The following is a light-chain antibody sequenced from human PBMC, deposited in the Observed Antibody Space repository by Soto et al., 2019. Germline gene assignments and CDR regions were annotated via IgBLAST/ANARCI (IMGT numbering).Light chain of an antibody. Sequence: QSVLTQPPSVSAAAGQRVAVSCSGSSSNIGNNYVSWYQQLPGTAPKLLIYDNNKRPSGIPDRFSGSKSGTSATLGITGLQTGDEADYYCETWDHSLSAVVFGGGTKVTVL. J-gene: IGLJ2*01. CDR3: ETWDHSLSAVV. V-gene: IGLV1-51*01. CDR1: SSNIGNNY. CDR2: DNN.